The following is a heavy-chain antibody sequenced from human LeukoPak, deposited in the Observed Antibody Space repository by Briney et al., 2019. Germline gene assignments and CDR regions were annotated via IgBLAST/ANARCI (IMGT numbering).Heavy chain of an antibody. D-gene: IGHD6-19*01. CDR1: GFTFDNYA. J-gene: IGHJ1*01. V-gene: IGHV3-9*01. CDR2: VSWNSGTI. CDR3: ARAYKDRSLAGKKEFFQH. Sequence: PGGSLRLSCAASGFTFDNYAMNWVRQVPGKGLEWISLVSWNSGTIGYADSVKGRFTISRDNANNFLYLQMNSLRAEDTALNYCARAYKDRSLAGKKEFFQHWGQGTLVTVSS.